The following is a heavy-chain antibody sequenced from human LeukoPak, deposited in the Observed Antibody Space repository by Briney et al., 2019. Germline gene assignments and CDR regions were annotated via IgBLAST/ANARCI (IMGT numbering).Heavy chain of an antibody. CDR2: IYHSGST. J-gene: IGHJ4*02. Sequence: KTGGSLRLSCAASGFTFSSYAMSWVRQAPGRGLEWIGSIYHSGSTYYNPSLKSRVTISVDTSKNQFSLKLSSVTAADTAVYYCARRYFDGNDYWGQGTLVTVSS. V-gene: IGHV4-38-2*01. CDR3: ARRYFDGNDY. CDR1: GFTFSSYA. D-gene: IGHD3-9*01.